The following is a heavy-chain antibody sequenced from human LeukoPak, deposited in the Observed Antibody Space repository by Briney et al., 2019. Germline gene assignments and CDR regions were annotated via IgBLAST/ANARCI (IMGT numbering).Heavy chain of an antibody. Sequence: PGGSLRLSCAASGFTFSSYAMSWVRQAPGKGLEWVSAISGSGGSTYYADSVKGRFTISRDNSKNTLYLQMNSLRAEDTAVYYCTCLGYCSGGSCYRLPFDYWGQGTLVTVSS. CDR2: ISGSGGST. J-gene: IGHJ4*02. V-gene: IGHV3-23*01. D-gene: IGHD2-15*01. CDR1: GFTFSSYA. CDR3: TCLGYCSGGSCYRLPFDY.